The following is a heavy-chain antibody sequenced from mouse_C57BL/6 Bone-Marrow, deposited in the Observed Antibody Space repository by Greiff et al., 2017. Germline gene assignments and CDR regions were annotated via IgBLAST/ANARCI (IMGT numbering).Heavy chain of an antibody. Sequence: EVQLVESGGDLVKPGGSLKLSCAASGFTFSSYGMSWVRQTPDKRLEWVATISSGGSYTYYPDSVKGRFTISRDNAKNTLYLQMSSLKSEDTAMYYCARSPLGAYWGQGTLVTVSA. J-gene: IGHJ3*01. CDR1: GFTFSSYG. V-gene: IGHV5-6*01. CDR2: ISSGGSYT. CDR3: ARSPLGAY.